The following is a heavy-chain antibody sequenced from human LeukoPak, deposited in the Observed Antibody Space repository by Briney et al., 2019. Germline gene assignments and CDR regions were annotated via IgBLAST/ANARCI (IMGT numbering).Heavy chain of an antibody. J-gene: IGHJ3*02. V-gene: IGHV3-7*01. CDR1: GFIFSSYW. D-gene: IGHD3-10*01. CDR3: ARDLIPGRAFDI. Sequence: HPGGSLRLSCVASGFIFSSYWMSWVRQAPGKGLEWVANIKQDGSEKYYVVSVKGRFTISRDNAKNSLYLQMHSLRAEDTAVYYCARDLIPGRAFDIWGQGTMVTVSS. CDR2: IKQDGSEK.